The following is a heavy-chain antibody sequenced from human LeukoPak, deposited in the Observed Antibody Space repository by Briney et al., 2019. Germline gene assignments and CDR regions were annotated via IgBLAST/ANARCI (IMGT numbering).Heavy chain of an antibody. V-gene: IGHV3-7*01. CDR2: IKQDGSEA. CDR3: ARQRGSGCLDY. D-gene: IGHD6-19*01. Sequence: GGSLRLSCAASRFTLSNYWMCWVRQAPGKGLEWVANIKQDGSEAYYVDSVKGRFTISRDNAKNSLSLQMNSLRAEDTAVYYCARQRGSGCLDYWGQGTLVTVSS. J-gene: IGHJ4*02. CDR1: RFTLSNYW.